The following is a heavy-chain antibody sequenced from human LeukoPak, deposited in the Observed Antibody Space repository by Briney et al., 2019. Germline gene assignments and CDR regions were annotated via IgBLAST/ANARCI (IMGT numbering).Heavy chain of an antibody. J-gene: IGHJ4*02. CDR2: ISSSGSYI. CDR3: ARVGLRYFDWSYFDY. CDR1: RFTFSSYS. D-gene: IGHD3-9*01. Sequence: GGSLRLSCAASRFTFSSYSMNWVRQAPGKGLEWVSSISSSGSYIYYADSVKGRFTISRDNAKNSLYLQMNSLRAEDTAVYYCARVGLRYFDWSYFDYWGQGTLVTVSS. V-gene: IGHV3-21*01.